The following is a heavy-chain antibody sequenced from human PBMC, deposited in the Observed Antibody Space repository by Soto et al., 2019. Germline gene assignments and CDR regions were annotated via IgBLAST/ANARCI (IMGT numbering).Heavy chain of an antibody. CDR2: ISSGTSYT. D-gene: IGHD6-13*01. V-gene: IGHV3-11*06. J-gene: IGHJ5*02. CDR1: GLTFCDSS. Sequence: NRGGCMRVSCASSGLTFCDSSINWIRQAPGKGLEWVSYISSGTSYTNYADSVKGRFTISRDNAKNSLFLHMNSLRAEDTAVYCCARSVVSSTRFDPRGQGTLVTVSS. CDR3: ARSVVSSTRFDP.